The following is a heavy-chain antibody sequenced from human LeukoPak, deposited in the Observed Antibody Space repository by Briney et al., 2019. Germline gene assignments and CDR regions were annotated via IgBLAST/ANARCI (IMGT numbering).Heavy chain of an antibody. Sequence: PSETLSLTCTVSGGSIRSDFHYWDWIRPPPGKGLEWIGSNTGGSWVKPSLKSRASISVDTSRNQFSLTLHSVNAIDTALYYCTRRASGSGGTQAGMDVWGQGTTVTASS. J-gene: IGHJ6*02. CDR1: GGSIRSDFHY. D-gene: IGHD2-15*01. V-gene: IGHV4-39*01. CDR2: NTGGS. CDR3: TRRASGSGGTQAGMDV.